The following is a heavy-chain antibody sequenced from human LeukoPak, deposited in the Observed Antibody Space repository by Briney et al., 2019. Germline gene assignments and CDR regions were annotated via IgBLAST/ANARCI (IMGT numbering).Heavy chain of an antibody. CDR1: GFTFSSYA. V-gene: IGHV3-23*01. CDR2: ITAGGGAT. Sequence: GGSLRLSCAASGFTFSSYAMSWVRQAPGKGLEWVSAITAGGGATYYTDSVKGRFTISRDNSKNTLYLQMNSLRAEDTAVYYCAKDYGSTRYNWFDPWGQGTLVTVSS. CDR3: AKDYGSTRYNWFDP. D-gene: IGHD2-2*01. J-gene: IGHJ5*02.